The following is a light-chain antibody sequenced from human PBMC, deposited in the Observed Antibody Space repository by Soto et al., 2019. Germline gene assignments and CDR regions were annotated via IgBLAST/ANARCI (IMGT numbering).Light chain of an antibody. Sequence: QSALTQPPSASGSPGQSVTISCTGTSSDVGKYDYVSWYHQYPGKAPKLMIYEVSNRPSGVSDRFSGSKSGNTASLTISGLQAEDEGDYYCYSYTSSSTVVFGGGTKRTVL. CDR2: EVS. J-gene: IGLJ2*01. V-gene: IGLV2-14*01. CDR1: SSDVGKYDY. CDR3: YSYTSSSTVV.